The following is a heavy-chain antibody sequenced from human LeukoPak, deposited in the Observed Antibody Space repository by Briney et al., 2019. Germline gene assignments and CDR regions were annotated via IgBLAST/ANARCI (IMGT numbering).Heavy chain of an antibody. D-gene: IGHD2-2*01. Sequence: ASVKVSCKASGYTFTNYAMHWVRQAPGQRLEWMGWINAGNGNTKYSQKFQGRVTITRDTSASTAYMELSSLRSEDTAVYYCARAPSYCSSTSCPPVDYWGQGTLVTVSS. CDR3: ARAPSYCSSTSCPPVDY. V-gene: IGHV1-3*01. J-gene: IGHJ4*02. CDR1: GYTFTNYA. CDR2: INAGNGNT.